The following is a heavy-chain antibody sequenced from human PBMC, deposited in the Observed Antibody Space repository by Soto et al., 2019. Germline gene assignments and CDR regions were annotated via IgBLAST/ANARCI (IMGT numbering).Heavy chain of an antibody. D-gene: IGHD2-8*01. V-gene: IGHV1-18*01. J-gene: IGHJ6*02. CDR2: ISSYNGNT. CDR1: GYTFTSYG. Sequence: QVQLVQSGAEVKKPGASVKVSCKASGYTFTSYGISWVRQAPGQGLEWMGWISSYNGNTNYAQKFQGRVTMIADTFTCTAVWELRSLRSDDTAVYYCARGLKYCTTGVCSFYCMDVCGQGTRVIVS. CDR3: ARGLKYCTTGVCSFYCMDV.